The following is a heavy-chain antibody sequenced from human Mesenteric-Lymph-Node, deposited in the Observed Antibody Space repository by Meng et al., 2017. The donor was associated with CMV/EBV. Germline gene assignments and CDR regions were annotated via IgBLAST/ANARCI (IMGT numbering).Heavy chain of an antibody. V-gene: IGHV3-23*01. D-gene: IGHD6-13*01. J-gene: IGHJ4*02. CDR3: ARDPAYSTSGAFDY. Sequence: ASGFTFNDYAMSWVRQAPGRGLGWVSAIRSSGGSTYYADSVKGRFTISRDNSQNTLYLQMNSLRAEDMAIYYCARDPAYSTSGAFDYWGQGTLVTVSS. CDR1: GFTFNDYA. CDR2: IRSSGGST.